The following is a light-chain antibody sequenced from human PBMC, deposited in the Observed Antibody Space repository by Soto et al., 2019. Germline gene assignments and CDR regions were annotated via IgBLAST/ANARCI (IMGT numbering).Light chain of an antibody. Sequence: QSALTQTASVSGSPGQSITISCTGTSSDVGGYNYVSWYQQHPVKAPKLMIYDVSNRPSGVSNSFSVSKSGNTASLTISGLQAEDEADYSCSSYKSSSTNVFGTGTKLTGL. J-gene: IGLJ1*01. CDR3: SSYKSSSTNV. CDR1: SSDVGGYNY. V-gene: IGLV2-14*01. CDR2: DVS.